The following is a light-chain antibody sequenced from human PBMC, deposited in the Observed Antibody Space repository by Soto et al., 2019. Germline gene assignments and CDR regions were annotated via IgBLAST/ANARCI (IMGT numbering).Light chain of an antibody. CDR2: AAS. V-gene: IGKV3D-15*01. CDR1: ESVSTN. Sequence: EIEMTPSPATLSLAPVERVTLSCRASESVSTNLAWYQQKAGQAPRLLIYAASTRATGIPGRFSGSASGTDFTLTISRLEAEDFAVYYCQQRSNWPLTFGGGTKVDIK. CDR3: QQRSNWPLT. J-gene: IGKJ4*01.